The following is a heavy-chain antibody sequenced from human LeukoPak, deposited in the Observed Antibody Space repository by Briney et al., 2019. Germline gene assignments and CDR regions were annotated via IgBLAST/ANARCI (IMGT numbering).Heavy chain of an antibody. CDR2: ISYDGSNK. CDR3: ARDTNWNFDY. J-gene: IGHJ4*02. Sequence: GRSLRLSCAASGFTFSSYAMHWVRQAPGKGLEWVAIISYDGSNKYYADSVKGRFTISRDNFKNTLYLQMNSLRAEDTAVYYCARDTNWNFDYWGQGTLVTVSS. D-gene: IGHD1-1*01. CDR1: GFTFSSYA. V-gene: IGHV3-30-3*01.